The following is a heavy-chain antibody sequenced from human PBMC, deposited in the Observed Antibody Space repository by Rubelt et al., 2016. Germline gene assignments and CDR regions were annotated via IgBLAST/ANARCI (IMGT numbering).Heavy chain of an antibody. CDR1: GFTFSSYW. CDR2: IKQDGSEK. CDR3: AKRTKTTFHFYMDV. D-gene: IGHD1-14*01. J-gene: IGHJ6*03. V-gene: IGHV3-7*02. Sequence: EVQLVESGGGLVQPGGSLRLSRAASGFTFSSYWMSWVRQAPGKGLEWVANIKQDGSEKYYVDSVKGRFTISRDNAKKSLYLQMNSLRAEDTAVYYCAKRTKTTFHFYMDVWGKGTPVTVSS.